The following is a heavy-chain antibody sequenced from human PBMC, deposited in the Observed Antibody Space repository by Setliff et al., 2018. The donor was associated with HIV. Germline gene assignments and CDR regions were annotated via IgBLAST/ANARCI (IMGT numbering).Heavy chain of an antibody. CDR2: IYFTGDS. J-gene: IGHJ6*03. D-gene: IGHD1-7*01. CDR1: GGSISTNNFY. CDR3: ARGDGTKYYYYYYMDV. V-gene: IGHV4-39*07. Sequence: SETLSLTCTVTGGSISTNNFYWGWIRQPPGKGLQWIWSIYFTGDSYYDPSLKSRVTISVDTSKNQFSLKLSSVTAADTAVYYCARGDGTKYYYYYYMDVWGKGTTVTVSS.